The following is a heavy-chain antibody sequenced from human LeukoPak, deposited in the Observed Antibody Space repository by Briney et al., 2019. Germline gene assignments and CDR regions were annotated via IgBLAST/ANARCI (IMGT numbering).Heavy chain of an antibody. CDR2: IYYSGST. CDR3: ASDYSDYYLDY. Sequence: SETLSLTCTVSGGSISSYYWSWIRQPPGKGLEWIGYIYYSGSTNYNPSLKSRVTISVDTSKNQFSLKLSSVTAAGTAVYYCASDYSDYYLDYWGQGTLVTVSS. CDR1: GGSISSYY. J-gene: IGHJ4*02. D-gene: IGHD4-11*01. V-gene: IGHV4-59*08.